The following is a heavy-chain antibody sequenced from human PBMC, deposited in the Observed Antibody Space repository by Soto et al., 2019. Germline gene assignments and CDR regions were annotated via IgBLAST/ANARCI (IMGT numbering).Heavy chain of an antibody. D-gene: IGHD6-6*01. J-gene: IGHJ6*02. V-gene: IGHV1-69*13. CDR2: IIPIFGTA. CDR3: ASCVRGYYYYGMDV. Sequence: ASVKVSCKASGGTFSSYAISWVRQAPGQGLEWMGGIIPIFGTANYAQKFQGRVTITADESTSTAYMELSSLRSEDTAVYYCASCVRGYYYYGMDVWGQGTTVTVSS. CDR1: GGTFSSYA.